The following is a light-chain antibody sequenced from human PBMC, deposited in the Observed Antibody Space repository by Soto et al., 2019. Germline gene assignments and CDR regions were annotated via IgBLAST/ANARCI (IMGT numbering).Light chain of an antibody. J-gene: IGKJ4*01. CDR1: QLFSSN. CDR3: QQYGGSPFT. Sequence: EIVLTQSPATLSVSPGESVTLSCRASQLFSSNLAWYQRRPGQAPRLLIYGASSRATGIPDRFSGSGSGTDFTLSISRLEPEDFAVYYCQQYGGSPFTFGGGTKVDIK. CDR2: GAS. V-gene: IGKV3-20*01.